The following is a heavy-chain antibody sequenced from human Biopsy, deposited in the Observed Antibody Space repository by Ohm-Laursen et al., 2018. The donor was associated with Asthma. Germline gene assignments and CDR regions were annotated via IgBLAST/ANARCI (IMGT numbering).Heavy chain of an antibody. D-gene: IGHD6-13*01. V-gene: IGHV3-30*18. CDR2: ILFDGRKI. CDR3: AKDRVAGRSYYFDY. J-gene: IGHJ4*02. CDR1: GFNFHNYG. Sequence: SLRLSCAASGFNFHNYGMNCVRRAPGKGLEWVAQILFDGRKINYPDSMKGRFTISRDNSKNMVYLQMNSLRPEDTAVYYCAKDRVAGRSYYFDYWGQGSLVSVSS.